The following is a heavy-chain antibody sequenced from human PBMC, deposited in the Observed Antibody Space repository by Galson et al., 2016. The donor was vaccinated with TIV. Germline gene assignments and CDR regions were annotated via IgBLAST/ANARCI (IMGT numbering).Heavy chain of an antibody. CDR3: SRGNWNYGMGRAMDV. J-gene: IGHJ6*02. CDR2: TYYTSKWNT. CDR1: GDSVSGNTAA. Sequence: CAISGDSVSGNTAAWNWVRQSPSRGLEWLGRTYYTSKWNTDYAVSVKGRIIIRPDTSMNQVSLQLSSVLPDDTAVYYCSRGNWNYGMGRAMDVWGRGTTVTVSS. D-gene: IGHD1-7*01. V-gene: IGHV6-1*01.